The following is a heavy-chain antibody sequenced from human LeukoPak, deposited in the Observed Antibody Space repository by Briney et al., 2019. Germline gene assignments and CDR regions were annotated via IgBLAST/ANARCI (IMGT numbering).Heavy chain of an antibody. J-gene: IGHJ4*02. CDR1: GYSFTSYW. Sequence: GESLRISCKGSGYSFTSYWICWVRQMPGKGLEWMGRIDPSDSYTNYSPSFQGHVTISADKSISTAYLQWSSLKASDTAMYYCARLYGSGSYYNVDAFDYWGQGTLVTVSS. CDR2: IDPSDSYT. CDR3: ARLYGSGSYYNVDAFDY. D-gene: IGHD3-10*01. V-gene: IGHV5-10-1*01.